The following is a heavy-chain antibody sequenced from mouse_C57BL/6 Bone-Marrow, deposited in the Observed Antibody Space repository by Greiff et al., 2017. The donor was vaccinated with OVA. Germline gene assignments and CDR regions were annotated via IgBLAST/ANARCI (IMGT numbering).Heavy chain of an antibody. CDR1: GYTFTSYW. CDR3: ARLGGIYYDYDGFAY. V-gene: IGHV1-69*01. Sequence: QVQLQQPGAELVMPGASVKLSCKASGYTFTSYWMHWVKQRPGQGLEWIGEIDPSDSYTIYNQKFKGKSTLTVDKSSSTAYMQLSSLTSEDSAVYYCARLGGIYYDYDGFAYWGQGTLVTVSA. CDR2: IDPSDSYT. D-gene: IGHD2-4*01. J-gene: IGHJ3*01.